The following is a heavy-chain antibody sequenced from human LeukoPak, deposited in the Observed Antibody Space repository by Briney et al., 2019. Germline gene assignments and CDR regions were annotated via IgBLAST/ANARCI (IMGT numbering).Heavy chain of an antibody. CDR1: GYTFTGYY. CDR3: AKDPRIVGATGAFDI. J-gene: IGHJ3*02. D-gene: IGHD1-26*01. V-gene: IGHV1-2*02. Sequence: ASVKVSCKASGYTFTGYYMHWVRQAPGQGLEWMGWINPNSGGTNYAQKFQGRVTMTRDTSISTAYMELSRLRSDDTAVYYCAKDPRIVGATGAFDIWGQGTMVTVSS. CDR2: INPNSGGT.